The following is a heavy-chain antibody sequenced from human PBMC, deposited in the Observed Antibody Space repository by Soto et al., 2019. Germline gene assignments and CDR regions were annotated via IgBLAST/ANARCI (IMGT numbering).Heavy chain of an antibody. J-gene: IGHJ4*02. CDR3: ARGGSDSSWYWRD. CDR2: IKEDGSQI. D-gene: IGHD6-13*01. V-gene: IGHV3-7*04. Sequence: DVQLVESGGGLVQPGGSLRLSCTASGLIFSNYWMTWVRQAPGKGPEWVANIKEDGSQIDYVDSVKGRFTDSRDNAKNSVYLQMNTLSVEDTAIYYCARGGSDSSWYWRDWGQGALVTVSS. CDR1: GLIFSNYW.